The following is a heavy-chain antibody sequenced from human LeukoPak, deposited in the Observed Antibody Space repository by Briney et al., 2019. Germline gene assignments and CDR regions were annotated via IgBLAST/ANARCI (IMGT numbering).Heavy chain of an antibody. CDR2: IRYDGSNK. D-gene: IGHD3-22*01. Sequence: PGGSLRLSCAASGFTFSSYSMNWVRQAPGKGLEWVAFIRYDGSNKYYADSVKGRFTISRDNSKNTLYLQMNSLRAEDTAVYYCAMPQTPTYYYDSSGYPDYWGQGTLVTVSS. CDR3: AMPQTPTYYYDSSGYPDY. CDR1: GFTFSSYS. J-gene: IGHJ4*02. V-gene: IGHV3-30*02.